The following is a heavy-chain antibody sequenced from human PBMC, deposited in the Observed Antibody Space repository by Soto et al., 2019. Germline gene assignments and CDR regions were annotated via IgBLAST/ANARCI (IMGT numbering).Heavy chain of an antibody. J-gene: IGHJ6*03. CDR1: GYTFTSYG. D-gene: IGHD2-2*02. Sequence: QVQLVQSGAEVQKPGASVKVSCKTPGYTFTSYGISWVRQAPGQGREWMGWISVYDGNTNFAQKLQGRVTMTTDTYTRTVYLELRSRRADETAVYCCARVAGDCSSTSCYKWLYDYYYMDVWGRGTTVTVSS. CDR2: ISVYDGNT. CDR3: ARVAGDCSSTSCYKWLYDYYYMDV. V-gene: IGHV1-18*01.